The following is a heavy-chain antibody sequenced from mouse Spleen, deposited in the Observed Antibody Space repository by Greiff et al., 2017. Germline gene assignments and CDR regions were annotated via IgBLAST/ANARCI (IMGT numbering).Heavy chain of an antibody. CDR1: GYTFTSYW. V-gene: IGHV1-53*01. CDR3: ASRAITTVQYWYFDV. CDR2: INPSNGGT. Sequence: QVQLQQSGTELVKPGASVKLSCKASGYTFTSYWMHWVKQRPGQGLEWIGNINPSNGGTNYNEKFKSKATLTVDKSSSTAYMQLSSLTSEDSAVYYCASRAITTVQYWYFDVWGTGTTVTVSS. D-gene: IGHD1-1*01. J-gene: IGHJ1*03.